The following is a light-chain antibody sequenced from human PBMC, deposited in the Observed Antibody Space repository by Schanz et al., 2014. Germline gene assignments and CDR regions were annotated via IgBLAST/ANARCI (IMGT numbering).Light chain of an antibody. CDR1: QSISTW. CDR3: QQYNTYSPWT. J-gene: IGKJ1*01. V-gene: IGKV1-5*01. CDR2: DAS. Sequence: IHLTQSPSSLSASVGDRVTITCRASQSISTWLAWYQQKPGKAPKFLIHDASSLETGVPSRFSGSGFGTEFTLTISSLQPDDFATYYCQQYNTYSPWTFGQGTKVEIK.